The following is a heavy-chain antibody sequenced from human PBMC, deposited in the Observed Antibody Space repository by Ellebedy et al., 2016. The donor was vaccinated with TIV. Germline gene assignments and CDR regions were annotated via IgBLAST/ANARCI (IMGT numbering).Heavy chain of an antibody. CDR2: VSGHGRIQ. D-gene: IGHD3-10*01. V-gene: IGHV3-30-3*01. Sequence: PGGSLRLFCVASGFTSSTYEIHWVRQAPGKGLEWVAVVSGHGRIQLYADSVKGRFTISRDTSKDTVYLQMNSLRVEDTALYYCARDAAPGAPDYFDSWGQGTQVTVSS. CDR1: GFTSSTYE. CDR3: ARDAAPGAPDYFDS. J-gene: IGHJ4*02.